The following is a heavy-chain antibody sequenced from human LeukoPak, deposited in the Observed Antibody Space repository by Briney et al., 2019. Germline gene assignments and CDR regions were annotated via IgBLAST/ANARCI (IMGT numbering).Heavy chain of an antibody. J-gene: IGHJ4*02. CDR1: GFTFSSYI. D-gene: IGHD4-23*01. CDR2: ISSSSSYI. CDR3: ARVMGYGGNPPFDY. Sequence: GGSLRLSCAASGFTFSSYIMNWVRQAPGKGLEWVSSISSSSSYIYYADSVKGRFTISRDNAKNSLYLQMNSLRAEDTAVYYCARVMGYGGNPPFDYWGQGTLVTVSS. V-gene: IGHV3-21*01.